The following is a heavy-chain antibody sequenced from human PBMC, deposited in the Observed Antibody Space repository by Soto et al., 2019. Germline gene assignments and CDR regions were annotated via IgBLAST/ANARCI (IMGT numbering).Heavy chain of an antibody. CDR2: ISAYNGNT. CDR1: GYTIAIYA. V-gene: IGHV1-18*04. D-gene: IGHD3-22*01. CDR3: ARFSENYYDSSGLDY. J-gene: IGHJ4*02. Sequence: ASVNVSCKYSGYTIAIYAITCVRQAPGQGLEWMGWISAYNGNTGYAQKLQGRVTMTTDTSTSTAYMELRSLRSDDTAKYFCARFSENYYDSSGLDYWGQGTLVTVSS.